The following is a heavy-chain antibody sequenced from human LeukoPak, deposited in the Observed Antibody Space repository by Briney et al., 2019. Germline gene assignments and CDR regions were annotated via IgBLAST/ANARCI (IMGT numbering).Heavy chain of an antibody. V-gene: IGHV1-2*02. CDR3: ARDRGYRPEYYFDY. Sequence: GASVKVSCKASGYTFTGYYMHWVRQAPGQGLEWMGWINPNSGGTNYAQKFQGRVTMTRDTSISTAYMELSRLRSDDTAVYYCARDRGYRPEYYFDYWGQGTLVTVSS. J-gene: IGHJ4*02. D-gene: IGHD3-22*01. CDR1: GYTFTGYY. CDR2: INPNSGGT.